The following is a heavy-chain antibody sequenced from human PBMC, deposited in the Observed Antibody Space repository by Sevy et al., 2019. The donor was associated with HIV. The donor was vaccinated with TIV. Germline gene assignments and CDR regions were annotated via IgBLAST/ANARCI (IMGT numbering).Heavy chain of an antibody. CDR1: GFTFSGSA. D-gene: IGHD3-10*01. Sequence: GGSLRLSCAASGFTFSGSAMHWVRQASGKGLEWVGPIRSKANSYATAYAASVKGRFTISRDDSKNTAYLQMNSLKTEDTAVYYCTRLGDYYGSGSYYTYYYYGMDVWGQGTTVTVSS. V-gene: IGHV3-73*01. CDR3: TRLGDYYGSGSYYTYYYYGMDV. J-gene: IGHJ6*02. CDR2: IRSKANSYAT.